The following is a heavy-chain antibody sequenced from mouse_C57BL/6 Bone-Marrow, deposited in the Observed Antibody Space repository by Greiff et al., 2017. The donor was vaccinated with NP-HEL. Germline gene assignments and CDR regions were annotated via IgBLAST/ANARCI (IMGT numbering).Heavy chain of an antibody. CDR3: ASSYYSNSAWFAY. Sequence: QVQLQQSGAELVRPGTSVKMSCKASGYTFTNYWLGWAKQRPGHGLEWIGDLYPGGGYTNYNEKFKGKATLTADKSSSTAYMQFSSLTSEDSAIYYCASSYYSNSAWFAYWGQGTLVTVSA. CDR1: GYTFTNYW. V-gene: IGHV1-63*01. D-gene: IGHD2-5*01. CDR2: LYPGGGYT. J-gene: IGHJ3*01.